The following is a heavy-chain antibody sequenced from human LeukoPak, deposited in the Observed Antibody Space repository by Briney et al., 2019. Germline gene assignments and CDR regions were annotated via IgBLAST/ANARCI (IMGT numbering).Heavy chain of an antibody. Sequence: AGGSVILSCAASVFTFSNYCIYWVRHAPCKGLEWVADISYDGRNKHYPDSVKGRFTISRDISTDTLWLQMDSLRTEDTAVYYCAKGPLRGTAAAIDYWGQGTLVTVSS. CDR1: VFTFSNYC. V-gene: IGHV3-30*18. CDR2: ISYDGRNK. J-gene: IGHJ4*02. D-gene: IGHD2-2*01. CDR3: AKGPLRGTAAAIDY.